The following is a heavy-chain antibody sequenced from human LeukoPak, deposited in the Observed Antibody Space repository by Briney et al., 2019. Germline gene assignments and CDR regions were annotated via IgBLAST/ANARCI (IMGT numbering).Heavy chain of an antibody. CDR1: GFTFSTYG. D-gene: IGHD2-2*01. V-gene: IGHV3-23*01. CDR2: VSGRGTTT. CDR3: AREKDRYCSSTSCYSDAFDI. J-gene: IGHJ3*02. Sequence: PGGSLRLSCAASGFTFSTYGMSWVRQAPGQGLQWVSAVSGRGTTTYYADSVKGRFTISRDNSKNTLYLQMNSLRAEDTAVYYCAREKDRYCSSTSCYSDAFDIWGQGTMVTVSS.